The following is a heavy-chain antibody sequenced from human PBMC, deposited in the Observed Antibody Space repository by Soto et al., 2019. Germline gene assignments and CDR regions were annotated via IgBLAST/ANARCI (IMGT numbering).Heavy chain of an antibody. Sequence: PSETLSLTCAVYGGSFSSYYWSWIRQPPGKGLEWIGEINHSGSTNYNPSLKSRVTISVDTSKNQFSLKLSSVTAADTAVYYCARAFGYYYYYMDVWGKGTTVTVSS. CDR3: ARAFGYYYYYMDV. V-gene: IGHV4-34*01. J-gene: IGHJ6*03. D-gene: IGHD3-10*01. CDR1: GGSFSSYY. CDR2: INHSGST.